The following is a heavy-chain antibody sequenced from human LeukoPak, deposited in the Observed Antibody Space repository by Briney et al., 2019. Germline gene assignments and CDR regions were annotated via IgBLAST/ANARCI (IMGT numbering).Heavy chain of an antibody. CDR1: GFTFSTYW. D-gene: IGHD5-12*01. Sequence: PGGSLRLSCEASGFTFSTYWMTWVRQAPGQGLEWVANIKEDGSEKYYVDSVKGRFTISRDNAENSLYLQMNSLRADDTAVYYCARGPSGYHNTGGQGTLVTVSS. CDR2: IKEDGSEK. V-gene: IGHV3-7*01. J-gene: IGHJ4*02. CDR3: ARGPSGYHNT.